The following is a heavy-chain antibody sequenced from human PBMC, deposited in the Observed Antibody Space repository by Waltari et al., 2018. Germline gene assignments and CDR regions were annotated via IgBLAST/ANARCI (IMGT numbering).Heavy chain of an antibody. CDR2: VYSSGST. V-gene: IGHV4-4*07. D-gene: IGHD2-15*01. CDR3: TRELVVGIVFEY. CDR1: GGSTTGYY. Sequence: QLQLQESGPGLVKPSETLSRPCTAAGGSTTGYYWSWIRQPAGMRLEWIGRVYSSGSTMYNPSLKSRVTMAVESKNQLSLKLSSVTAADTAVYYCTRELVVGIVFEYWGQGTLVTVSS. J-gene: IGHJ4*02.